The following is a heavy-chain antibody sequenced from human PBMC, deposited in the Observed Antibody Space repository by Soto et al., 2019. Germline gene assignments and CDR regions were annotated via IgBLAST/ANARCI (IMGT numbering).Heavy chain of an antibody. V-gene: IGHV6-1*01. CDR3: ARDRAGGHSDYYYMDV. D-gene: IGHD2-15*01. Sequence: KQSQTLSLTCAISGDSVFSNSAAWNWIRQSPSRGLEWLGRTYYRSKWYNDYAVSVKSRITINPDTSKNQFSLQLNSVTPEDTAVYYCARDRAGGHSDYYYMDVWGKGTTVTVSS. J-gene: IGHJ6*03. CDR2: TYYRSKWYN. CDR1: GDSVFSNSAA.